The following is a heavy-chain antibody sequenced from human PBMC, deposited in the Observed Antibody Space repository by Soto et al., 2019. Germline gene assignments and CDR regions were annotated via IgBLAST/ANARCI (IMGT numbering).Heavy chain of an antibody. CDR2: FYYSGST. D-gene: IGHD3-3*01. Sequence: SETLSLTCTVSGGSISSSSYYWAWIRQPPGKGLEWIGTFYYSGSTYYNPSLKSRVTISVDTSKNHFSLKLRSVAAADTAVYYCAKYEYYGNFDYWGQGTLVTVSS. V-gene: IGHV4-39*02. J-gene: IGHJ4*02. CDR3: AKYEYYGNFDY. CDR1: GGSISSSSYY.